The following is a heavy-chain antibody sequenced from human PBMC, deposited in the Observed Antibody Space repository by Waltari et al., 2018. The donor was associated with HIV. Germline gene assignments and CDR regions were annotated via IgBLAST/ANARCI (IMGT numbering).Heavy chain of an antibody. Sequence: QGQLVKPGAEVKQSGASVRLSCKDSGYPFNNSGINWLGQATGQGLELMGVMYPSTGNAGFAHHYEGRGVITRDLPINTAYMELSGLTSHDAAVYYSSPSRPGAMFGGAWGQGTLVTVSS. CDR1: GYPFNNSG. CDR3: SPSRPGAMFGGA. D-gene: IGHD3-3*01. CDR2: MYPSTGNA. V-gene: IGHV1-8*02. J-gene: IGHJ5*02.